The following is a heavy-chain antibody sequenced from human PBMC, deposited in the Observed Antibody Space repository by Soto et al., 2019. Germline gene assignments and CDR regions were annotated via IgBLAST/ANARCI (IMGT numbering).Heavy chain of an antibody. CDR3: AREVHTIFGVVRGYFQH. CDR1: GFTFSSYA. Sequence: QVQLVESGGGVVQPGRSLRLSCAASGFTFSSYAMHWVRQAPGKGLEWVAVISYDGSNKYYADSVKGRFTISRDNSKNTLYLQMNSLRAEDTAVYYCAREVHTIFGVVRGYFQHWGQGTLVTVSS. V-gene: IGHV3-30-3*01. CDR2: ISYDGSNK. D-gene: IGHD3-3*01. J-gene: IGHJ1*01.